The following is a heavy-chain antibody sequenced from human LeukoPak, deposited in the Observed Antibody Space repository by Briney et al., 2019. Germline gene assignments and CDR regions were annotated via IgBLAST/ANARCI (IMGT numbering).Heavy chain of an antibody. D-gene: IGHD3-22*01. CDR1: IYSFTSYW. J-gene: IGHJ1*01. Sequence: GESLKISCKCSIYSFTSYWIDWVRQMPGKGLEWMRIIYPGDSDTRYSPSFQGQVTISADKSISTAYLQWSSLKASDTAMYYCARSLYYYSSGYPYWGQGTLVTVSS. CDR2: IYPGDSDT. CDR3: ARSLYYYSSGYPY. V-gene: IGHV5-51*01.